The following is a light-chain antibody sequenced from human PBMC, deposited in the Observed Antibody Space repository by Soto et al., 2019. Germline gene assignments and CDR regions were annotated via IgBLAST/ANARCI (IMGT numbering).Light chain of an antibody. CDR3: QHYRKWPQT. V-gene: IGKV3-15*01. J-gene: IGKJ1*01. CDR1: QTVSNN. CDR2: GAS. Sequence: ELVMAQSPANQYVSPGERATLARRASQTVSNNLAWYQQKPGQSPRLHIYGASTMASGIPGSFMCSESGKEFTLTISGLQSEDCAVYDGQHYRKWPQTFGQRTKVKI.